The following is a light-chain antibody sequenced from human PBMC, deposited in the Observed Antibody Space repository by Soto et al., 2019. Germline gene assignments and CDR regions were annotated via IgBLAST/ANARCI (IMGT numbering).Light chain of an antibody. CDR3: QSFDYRLSASYV. J-gene: IGLJ1*01. CDR1: SSNIGGGYD. Sequence: QSLLTQPPSVSGAPGQRVTISCTGSSSNIGGGYDVYWYQHLPGRAPKLLIYDNTNRPSGVPDRFSASKSGTSASLAITGLQTEDEADYYCQSFDYRLSASYVFGSGTKLTVL. CDR2: DNT. V-gene: IGLV1-40*01.